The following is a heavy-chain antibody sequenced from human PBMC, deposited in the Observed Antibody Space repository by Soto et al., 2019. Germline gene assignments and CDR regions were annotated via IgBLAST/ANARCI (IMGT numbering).Heavy chain of an antibody. CDR3: AKDRVIQLLPIWPDP. CDR2: VSSDGSNQ. Sequence: VGSLRLSCAASGFSFNKYGMHWVRQAPGKGLEWVAYVSSDGSNQYYADSVKGRFTISRDNSKSTLFLQLDSLRVDDTAVYYCAKDRVIQLLPIWPDPWGQGTLVTVSS. V-gene: IGHV3-30*18. D-gene: IGHD2-2*01. CDR1: GFSFNKYG. J-gene: IGHJ5*02.